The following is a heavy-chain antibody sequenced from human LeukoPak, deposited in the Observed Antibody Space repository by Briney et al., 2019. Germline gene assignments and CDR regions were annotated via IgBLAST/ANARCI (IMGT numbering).Heavy chain of an antibody. CDR2: ISHDGSYK. CDR1: GFTFSSYG. Sequence: GGSLRLSCAASGFTFSSYGMHWVRQAPGKGLEWVSVISHDGSYKYHADSVKGRFTISRDNSKNTLYLQMNSLRAEDTAVYYCAKEWRVTAYYYGSGKFYGMDVWGQGTTVTVSS. D-gene: IGHD3-10*01. CDR3: AKEWRVTAYYYGSGKFYGMDV. V-gene: IGHV3-30*18. J-gene: IGHJ6*02.